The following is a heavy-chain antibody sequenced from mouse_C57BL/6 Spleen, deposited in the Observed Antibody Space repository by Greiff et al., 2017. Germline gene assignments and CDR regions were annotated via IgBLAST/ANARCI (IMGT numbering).Heavy chain of an antibody. CDR2: IDPSDSST. CDR1: GYTFTSYW. D-gene: IGHD3-3*01. CDR3: ARGGQDAMDY. V-gene: IGHV1-50*01. J-gene: IGHJ4*01. Sequence: QVQLQQPGAELVKPGASVKLSCKASGYTFTSYWMQWVKQRPGQGLEWIGEIDPSDSSTNYNQKFKGKATLTVDTSSSTAYMQLSSLTSEDSAVYYCARGGQDAMDYWGQGTSVTVSS.